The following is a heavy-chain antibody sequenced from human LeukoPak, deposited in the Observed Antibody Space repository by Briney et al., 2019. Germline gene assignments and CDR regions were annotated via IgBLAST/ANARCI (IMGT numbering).Heavy chain of an antibody. Sequence: GGSLRLSCAASGFTFSSYSMNWVRQAPGKGLEWVAVISYDGSNEYYADSVKGRFTISRDNSKNTLYLQMNSLRVEDTAVYYCARVLNYYDSSGYYFSYWGQGTLVTVSS. V-gene: IGHV3-30*03. CDR2: ISYDGSNE. J-gene: IGHJ4*02. CDR1: GFTFSSYS. D-gene: IGHD3-22*01. CDR3: ARVLNYYDSSGYYFSY.